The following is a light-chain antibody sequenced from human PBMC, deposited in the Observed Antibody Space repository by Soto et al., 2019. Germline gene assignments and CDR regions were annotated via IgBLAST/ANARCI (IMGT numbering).Light chain of an antibody. Sequence: QSALTQPASVSGSPGQSITISCTGTSSDVGGYNYVSWYQQHPGKAPKLMIYEVSNRPSGVSNRFSGSKPGNTASLTISGLQVEDEADYYCSSYTRNSTLVFGGGTKVTVL. CDR1: SSDVGGYNY. CDR3: SSYTRNSTLV. J-gene: IGLJ2*01. V-gene: IGLV2-14*01. CDR2: EVS.